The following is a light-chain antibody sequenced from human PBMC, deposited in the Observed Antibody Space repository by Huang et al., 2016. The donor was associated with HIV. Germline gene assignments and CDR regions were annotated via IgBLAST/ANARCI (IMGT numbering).Light chain of an antibody. V-gene: IGKV1-27*01. Sequence: DIQMTQSPSSLSASVGDRVTITCRASHGIRNFVAWYQQKPGKPPKLLIYGASTLESGVPSRCSGGGSETEFTLTIRSLQTEDVATYYCQKYSNDPRAFGQGTRVDIK. CDR2: GAS. CDR3: QKYSNDPRA. CDR1: HGIRNF. J-gene: IGKJ1*01.